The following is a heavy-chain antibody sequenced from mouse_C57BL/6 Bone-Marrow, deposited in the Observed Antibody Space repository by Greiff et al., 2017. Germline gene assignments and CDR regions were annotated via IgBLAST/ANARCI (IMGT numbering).Heavy chain of an antibody. CDR2: IDPANGNT. CDR3: AKGLVYYGSSLYAMDY. D-gene: IGHD1-1*01. V-gene: IGHV14-3*01. J-gene: IGHJ4*01. CDR1: GFTIKNTY. Sequence: EVNVVESVAELVRPGASVKLSCKASGFTIKNTYMHWVKQRPEQGLEWIGRIDPANGNTKYAPKFQGKATITADTSSNTAYLQLSSLTSEDTAIYSVAKGLVYYGSSLYAMDYWGQGTSVTVSS.